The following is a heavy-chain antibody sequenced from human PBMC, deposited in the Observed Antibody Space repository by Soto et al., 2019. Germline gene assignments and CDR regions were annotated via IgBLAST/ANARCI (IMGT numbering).Heavy chain of an antibody. CDR1: GFTFSAYA. D-gene: IGHD3-3*01. J-gene: IGHJ3*02. CDR2: ISTASST. CDR3: ARAILGGTLHAFDI. Sequence: PGGSLRLSCAASGFTFSAYAMSWVRQAPGKGLEWASTISTASSTYYADSVKGRFTISRDNSRNTAYLQMSSLRAEDTALYYCARAILGGTLHAFDIWGQGTVVTVSS. V-gene: IGHV3-23*05.